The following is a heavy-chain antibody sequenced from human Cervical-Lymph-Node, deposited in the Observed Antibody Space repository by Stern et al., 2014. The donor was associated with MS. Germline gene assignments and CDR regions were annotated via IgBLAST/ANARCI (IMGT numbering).Heavy chain of an antibody. D-gene: IGHD6-19*01. CDR2: MNPNRGST. V-gene: IGHV1-8*01. CDR1: GYTFTSYD. Sequence: QVQLVQSGAEVKKPGASVKVSCKASGYTFTSYDIHWVRQAAGHGPEWLGWMNPNRGSTGYGQKFQGRVTMTGDTSTSTAYMELSSLRSEDTAVYYCARGLVTYSSGWFDFWGQGTLVSVSS. CDR3: ARGLVTYSSGWFDF. J-gene: IGHJ5*01.